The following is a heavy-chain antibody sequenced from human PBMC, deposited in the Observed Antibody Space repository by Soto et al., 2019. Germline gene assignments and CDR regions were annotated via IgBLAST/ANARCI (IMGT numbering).Heavy chain of an antibody. V-gene: IGHV3-30*18. D-gene: IGHD1-26*01. CDR1: GFTFSSYG. CDR3: AKDWGPGATVPQYGMDV. Sequence: QVQLVESGGGVVQPGRSLRLSCAASGFTFSSYGMHWVRQAPGKGLEWVAVISYDGSNKYYADSVKGRFTISRDNSKNTLYLQMNSLRAEDTAVYYCAKDWGPGATVPQYGMDVW. J-gene: IGHJ6*01. CDR2: ISYDGSNK.